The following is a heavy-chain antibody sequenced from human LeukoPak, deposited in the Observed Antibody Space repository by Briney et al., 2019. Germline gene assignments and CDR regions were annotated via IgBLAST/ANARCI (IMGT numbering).Heavy chain of an antibody. CDR3: VDSSGDY. Sequence: GGSLRLSCAASGFTVNSNYISWVRQAPGKGLEWVSVVYNGGSTYYADSVKGRFTISRDNSKNTPYLQMSSRRVEDTAVYYCVDSSGDYWGQGTLVTVSS. D-gene: IGHD3-22*01. CDR2: VYNGGST. J-gene: IGHJ4*02. V-gene: IGHV3-53*01. CDR1: GFTVNSNY.